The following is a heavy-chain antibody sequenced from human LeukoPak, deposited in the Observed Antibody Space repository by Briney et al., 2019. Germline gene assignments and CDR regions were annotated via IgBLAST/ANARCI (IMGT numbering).Heavy chain of an antibody. CDR1: GFTFSSYA. J-gene: IGHJ4*02. V-gene: IGHV3-23*01. Sequence: GWSLRLSCAASGFTFSSYAMSWVRQAPGKGLEWVSAISGSGGSTYYADSVKGRFTISRDNSKNTLYLQMNSLRAEDTAVYYCAKDHPPTYYYDSSGYYGLSYYFDYWGQGTLVTVSS. D-gene: IGHD3-22*01. CDR3: AKDHPPTYYYDSSGYYGLSYYFDY. CDR2: ISGSGGST.